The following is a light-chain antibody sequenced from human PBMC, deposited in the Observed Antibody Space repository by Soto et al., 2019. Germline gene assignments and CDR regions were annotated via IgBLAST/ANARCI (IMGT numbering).Light chain of an antibody. CDR2: GAS. CDR3: QQYDNWPPIT. Sequence: EVVITQSPVTLSVSPGERATLSCRASQFVSSNLAWYQQKPGQAPRLLIYGASTRATGIPARFSGSGSATEFTLPISNMQAEDFAVYFCQQYDNWPPITFGQGTRLEIK. V-gene: IGKV3D-15*01. J-gene: IGKJ5*01. CDR1: QFVSSN.